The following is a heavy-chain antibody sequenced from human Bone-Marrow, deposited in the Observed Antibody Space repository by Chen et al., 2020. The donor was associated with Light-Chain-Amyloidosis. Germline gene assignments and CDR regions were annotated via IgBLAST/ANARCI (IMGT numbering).Heavy chain of an antibody. CDR3: ARSLWSRITIFGVVISPIFDY. Sequence: LQLQESGPGLVKPSETLSLTCTVSGGSISSSSYYWGWIRQPPGKGLEWIGSIYYSGSTYYNPSLKSRVTISVDTSKNQFSLKLSSVTAADTAVYYCARSLWSRITIFGVVISPIFDYWGQGTLVTVSS. CDR1: GGSISSSSYY. J-gene: IGHJ4*02. V-gene: IGHV4-39*07. CDR2: IYYSGST. D-gene: IGHD3-3*01.